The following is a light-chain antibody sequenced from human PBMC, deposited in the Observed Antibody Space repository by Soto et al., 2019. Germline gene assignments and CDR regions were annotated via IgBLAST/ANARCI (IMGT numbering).Light chain of an antibody. Sequence: IVLTQSPATLSVSPGERATLACRASQTISSYSLSWYQQKPGQAPSLLIFGASSWATGIPDRFSGSGSGTDFTLTISRLEPEDFAVYCCQQDTSSPWTFGQGTKVEIK. CDR2: GAS. J-gene: IGKJ1*01. CDR3: QQDTSSPWT. CDR1: QTISSYS. V-gene: IGKV3-20*01.